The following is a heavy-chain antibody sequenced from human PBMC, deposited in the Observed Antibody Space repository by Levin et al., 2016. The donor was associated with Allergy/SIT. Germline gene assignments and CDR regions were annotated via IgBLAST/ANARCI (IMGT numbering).Heavy chain of an antibody. J-gene: IGHJ4*02. V-gene: IGHV4-34*01. D-gene: IGHD1-26*01. Sequence: SETLSLTCAVYGGSFSGYYWSWIRQPPGKGLEWIGEINHSGSTNYNPSLKSRVTISVDTSKNQFSLKLSSVTAADTAVYYCARGREGYSGSYEDYWGQGTLVTVSS. CDR2: INHSGST. CDR3: ARGREGYSGSYEDY. CDR1: GGSFSGYY.